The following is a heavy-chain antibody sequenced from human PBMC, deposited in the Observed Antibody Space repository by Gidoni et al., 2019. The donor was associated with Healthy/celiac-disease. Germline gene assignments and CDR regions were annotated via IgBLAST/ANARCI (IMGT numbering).Heavy chain of an antibody. CDR3: AKINWNDGHRDY. V-gene: IGHV3-23*01. D-gene: IGHD1-20*01. J-gene: IGHJ4*02. CDR1: GFAFSSYA. Sequence: EVQLLESGGGLVQPGGTLRLSCAHSGFAFSSYAMDWVRQAPGKRLEWVSAISVSCGSTYYADALKGRCTISRDNSKNSLYLQMNSLRAEDTAVYYCAKINWNDGHRDYWGQGTLVTVSS. CDR2: ISVSCGST.